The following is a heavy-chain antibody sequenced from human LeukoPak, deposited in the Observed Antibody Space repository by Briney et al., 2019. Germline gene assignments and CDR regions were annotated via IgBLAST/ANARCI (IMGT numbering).Heavy chain of an antibody. CDR3: SRERAVAGSGYYYYGMDV. V-gene: IGHV1-46*01. Sequence: GASVKVSCKASGYTFTSYYMHGVRQAPGQGLEWMGIINPSGGSTSYAQKFQGRVTMTRDTSTSAVYMELSSLRSEDTAVYYCSRERAVAGSGYYYYGMDVWGQGTTVTVSS. J-gene: IGHJ6*02. D-gene: IGHD6-19*01. CDR1: GYTFTSYY. CDR2: INPSGGST.